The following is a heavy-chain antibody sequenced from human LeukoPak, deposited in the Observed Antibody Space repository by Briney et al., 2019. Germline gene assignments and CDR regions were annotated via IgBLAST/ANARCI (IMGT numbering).Heavy chain of an antibody. V-gene: IGHV3-7*01. D-gene: IGHD4/OR15-4a*01. J-gene: IGHJ4*02. CDR3: ATNGRLLDY. CDR2: INEDGSEK. CDR1: EFTFRKHW. Sequence: GGSLRLSCAPSEFTFRKHWMSWVRQAPGRGLEWVANINEDGSEKYYVDSVKGRFTISRDNAKNSLYLQTDSLRIEDTAVYYCATNGRLLDYWGQGTLVTVSS.